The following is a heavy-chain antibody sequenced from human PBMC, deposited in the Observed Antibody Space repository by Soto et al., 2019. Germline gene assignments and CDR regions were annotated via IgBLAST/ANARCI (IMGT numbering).Heavy chain of an antibody. V-gene: IGHV1-2*02. CDR3: ANSYYDCWSALGGDSYWFDP. Sequence: ASVKVSCKASGYTFTGYYMHWVRQAPGQGLEWMGWINPNSGGTNYAQKFQGRVTMTRDTSISTAYMELSRLRSDDTAVYYCANSYYDCWSALGGDSYWFDPWGQGTLVTVSS. J-gene: IGHJ5*02. CDR1: GYTFTGYY. D-gene: IGHD3-3*01. CDR2: INPNSGGT.